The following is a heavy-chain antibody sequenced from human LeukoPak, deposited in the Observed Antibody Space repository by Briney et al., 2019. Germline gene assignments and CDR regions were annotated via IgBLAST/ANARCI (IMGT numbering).Heavy chain of an antibody. CDR2: INPSGGST. CDR1: GYTFTSYY. J-gene: IGHJ5*02. V-gene: IGHV1-46*01. Sequence: GASVKVSCKASGYTFTSYYMHWVRQAPGQGLEWMGIINPSGGSTSYAQKFQGRVTMTRDTSASTVYMELSSLRSDDTAVYYCALWFGELLGGFDPWGQGTLVTVSS. CDR3: ALWFGELLGGFDP. D-gene: IGHD3-10*01.